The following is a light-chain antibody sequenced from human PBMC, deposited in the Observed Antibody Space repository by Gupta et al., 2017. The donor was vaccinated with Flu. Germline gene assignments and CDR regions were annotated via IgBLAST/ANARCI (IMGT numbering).Light chain of an antibody. Sequence: SSGSVSTVYSPSWHQKTPGQAPRILIYNTDIRSSVVADRFSGTFLGNKAALTITGAEADDESNYYRALDINGGFRAFGGGTKVTVL. CDR2: NTD. V-gene: IGLV8-61*01. J-gene: IGLJ2*01. CDR3: ALDINGGFRA. CDR1: SGSVSTVYS.